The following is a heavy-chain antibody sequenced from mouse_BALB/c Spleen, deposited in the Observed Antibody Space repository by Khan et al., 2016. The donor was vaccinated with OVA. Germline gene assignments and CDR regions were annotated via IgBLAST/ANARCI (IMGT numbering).Heavy chain of an antibody. CDR1: GDSITSGF. V-gene: IGHV3-8*02. J-gene: IGHJ1*01. D-gene: IGHD2-14*01. CDR2: ISSSGAT. CDR3: ARWAYRYDRYFEV. Sequence: EVQLQESGPSLVKPSQTLSLTCSVAGDSITSGFWNWIRKFPGNKLEYMGYISSSGATYYSPSLKSRISITRDTSNNQYYLQLNSVTTEDTATYYCARWAYRYDRYFEVWGAGPTVTVSS.